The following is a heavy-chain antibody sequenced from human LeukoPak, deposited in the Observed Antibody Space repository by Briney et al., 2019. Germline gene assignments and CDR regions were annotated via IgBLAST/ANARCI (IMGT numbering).Heavy chain of an antibody. V-gene: IGHV1-8*01. Sequence: ASVKVSCKASGYTFTSYDINWVRQATGQGLEWMGWMNPNSGNTGYAQKFQGRVTMTRNTSISTAYMELSSLRSEDTAVYYCARGSSSLMVYAVYYYYYYMDVWGKGTTVTVSS. D-gene: IGHD2-8*01. CDR1: GYTFTSYD. CDR2: MNPNSGNT. J-gene: IGHJ6*03. CDR3: ARGSSSLMVYAVYYYYYYMDV.